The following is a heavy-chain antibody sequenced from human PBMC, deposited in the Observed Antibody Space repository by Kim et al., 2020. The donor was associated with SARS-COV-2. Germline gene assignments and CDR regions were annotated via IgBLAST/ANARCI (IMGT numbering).Heavy chain of an antibody. D-gene: IGHD1-26*01. J-gene: IGHJ4*02. V-gene: IGHV1-18*01. CDR2: T. CDR3: ARVSGSYYSDY. Sequence: TNYAQKLQGRVTMTTDTSTSTAYMELRSLRSDDTAVYYCARVSGSYYSDYWGQGTLVTVSS.